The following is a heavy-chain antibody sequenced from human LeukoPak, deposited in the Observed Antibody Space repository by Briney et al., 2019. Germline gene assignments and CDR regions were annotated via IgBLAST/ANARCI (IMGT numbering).Heavy chain of an antibody. CDR2: IFYSGST. J-gene: IGHJ4*02. CDR1: GGSISSYY. D-gene: IGHD3-22*01. Sequence: SETLSLTCTVSGGSISSYYWSWIRQPPGKGLEWIGYIFYSGSTNYDPSLKSRVTISVDTSKNQFSLKLSSVTAADTAVYYCARHGSVSSGALVWGQGTLVTVSS. V-gene: IGHV4-59*08. CDR3: ARHGSVSSGALV.